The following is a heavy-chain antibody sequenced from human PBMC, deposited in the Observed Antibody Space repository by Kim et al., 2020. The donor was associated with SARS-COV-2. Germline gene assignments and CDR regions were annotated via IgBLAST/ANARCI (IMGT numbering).Heavy chain of an antibody. V-gene: IGHV4-39*01. CDR3: ARTIAGGPVAFDV. D-gene: IGHD6-6*01. CDR1: GGSISSSNYY. Sequence: SETLSLTCTVSGGSISSSNYYWGWIRQPPGKGLEWIGYIYYSGNTYYNPSLKSRVTVSVDTSKNQFSLKLSSVTAADTTVYYCARTIAGGPVAFDVWGQG. CDR2: IYYSGNT. J-gene: IGHJ3*01.